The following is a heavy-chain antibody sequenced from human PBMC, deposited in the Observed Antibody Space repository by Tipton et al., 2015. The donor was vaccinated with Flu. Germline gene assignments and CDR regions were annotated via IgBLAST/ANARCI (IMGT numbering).Heavy chain of an antibody. D-gene: IGHD3-10*01. J-gene: IGHJ4*02. V-gene: IGHV4-4*07. Sequence: TLSLTCTVSSVSIDDYYWGWIRQPAGKGLEWIGRVSTTRSATFNPSVQSRVTMSVDASKNQFSLRLSSVTAADTAVYYCASVALDYGSGKFSRYFDYWGQGIFVPVSS. CDR3: ASVALDYGSGKFSRYFDY. CDR2: VSTTRSA. CDR1: SVSIDDYY.